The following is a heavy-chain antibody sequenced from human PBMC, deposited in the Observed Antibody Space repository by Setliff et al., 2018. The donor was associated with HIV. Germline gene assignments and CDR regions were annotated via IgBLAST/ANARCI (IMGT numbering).Heavy chain of an antibody. CDR2: IYYSGST. Sequence: PSESLSLTCTVSGGSISSYYWSWIWQPPGKGLEWIGYIYYSGSTNYNPSLKSRVTISVDTSKNQFSLKLSSVTAADTAVYYCARGDGTKYYYYYYMDVWGKGTTVTVSS. J-gene: IGHJ6*03. V-gene: IGHV4-59*01. CDR1: GGSISSYY. CDR3: ARGDGTKYYYYYYMDV. D-gene: IGHD1-7*01.